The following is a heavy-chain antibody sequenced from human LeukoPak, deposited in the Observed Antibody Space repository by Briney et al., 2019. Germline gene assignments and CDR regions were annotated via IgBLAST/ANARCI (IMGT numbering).Heavy chain of an antibody. D-gene: IGHD3-9*01. CDR3: AKWGDYDILTGYYDSDY. Sequence: PGASLRLSCAASGFTFSNYAMSWVRQAPGKGLEWVSAVSGRDDSTYYADSVKGRFTISRDNSKNTLYLQMNSLRAEDPAVYYCAKWGDYDILTGYYDSDYWGQGTLVTVSS. V-gene: IGHV3-23*01. CDR1: GFTFSNYA. CDR2: VSGRDDST. J-gene: IGHJ4*02.